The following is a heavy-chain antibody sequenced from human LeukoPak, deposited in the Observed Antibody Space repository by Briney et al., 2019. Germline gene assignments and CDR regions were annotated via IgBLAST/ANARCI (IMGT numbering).Heavy chain of an antibody. CDR3: ARERGRGRDSPWFDY. J-gene: IGHJ4*02. CDR2: INSDGSGT. D-gene: IGHD1-26*01. Sequence: QAGGSLRLSCAASGFSISNYWMHWVRQAPGKGLVWVARINSDGSGTTYADSVKGRFTISRDNSKNTLDLQMTGLRAEDTAVYYCARERGRGRDSPWFDYWGQGTLVTVSS. CDR1: GFSISNYW. V-gene: IGHV3-74*01.